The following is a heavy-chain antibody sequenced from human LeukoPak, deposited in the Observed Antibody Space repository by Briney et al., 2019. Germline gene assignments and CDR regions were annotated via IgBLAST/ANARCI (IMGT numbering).Heavy chain of an antibody. Sequence: WASVKLSCKASGYTFTGYYMHWVRQAPGQGLEWMGWINPNSGGTNYAQKFQGRVTMTRDTSISTAYMELSRLRSDDTAVYYCARDQTTMVRGVIPGYWGQGTLVTVSS. CDR3: ARDQTTMVRGVIPGY. J-gene: IGHJ4*02. D-gene: IGHD3-10*01. V-gene: IGHV1-2*02. CDR1: GYTFTGYY. CDR2: INPNSGGT.